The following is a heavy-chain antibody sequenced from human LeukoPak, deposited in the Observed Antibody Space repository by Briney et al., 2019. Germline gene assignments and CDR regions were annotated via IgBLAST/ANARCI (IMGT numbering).Heavy chain of an antibody. Sequence: GGSLRLSCAASGFTVSSNYMSWVRQAPGKGLEWVSVIYSGGSTYYADSVKGRFTISRDNSKNTLYLQMNSLRAEDTAVYYCARVDGDYDPYFYDYWGQGTLVTISS. CDR2: IYSGGST. CDR1: GFTVSSNY. V-gene: IGHV3-66*01. D-gene: IGHD4-17*01. J-gene: IGHJ4*02. CDR3: ARVDGDYDPYFYDY.